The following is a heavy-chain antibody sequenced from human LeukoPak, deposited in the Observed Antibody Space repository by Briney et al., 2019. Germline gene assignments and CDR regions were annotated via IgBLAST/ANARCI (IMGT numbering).Heavy chain of an antibody. CDR2: ISSKAYNYAT. J-gene: IGHJ4*02. D-gene: IGHD4-17*01. V-gene: IGHV3-73*01. Sequence: GGSLRLSCAASGFTFSGSAMHWVRQTSGKGLEWVGRISSKAYNYATVYAASVKGRFTISRDNSKNTAYLQMNSLNTEDTAVYYCSRPDYGDYVGGDFWGQGTLVTVSS. CDR1: GFTFSGSA. CDR3: SRPDYGDYVGGDF.